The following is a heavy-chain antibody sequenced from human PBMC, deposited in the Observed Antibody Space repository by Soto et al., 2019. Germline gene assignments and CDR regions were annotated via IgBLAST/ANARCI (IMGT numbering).Heavy chain of an antibody. J-gene: IGHJ2*01. D-gene: IGHD4-17*01. CDR3: AKDAYGWYFDL. Sequence: EVQLLESGGGLVQPGGSLRLSCAASGFTFSIYAMTWVRQAQGKGLEWVSTISGSSGTTSYADSVRGRFTISRDNSKNTLYLQMNSLRAEDTAVYFCAKDAYGWYFDLWGRGTLVTVSS. CDR1: GFTFSIYA. CDR2: ISGSSGTT. V-gene: IGHV3-23*01.